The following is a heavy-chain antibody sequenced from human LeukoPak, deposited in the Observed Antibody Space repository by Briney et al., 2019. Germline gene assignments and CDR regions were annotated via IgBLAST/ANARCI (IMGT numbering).Heavy chain of an antibody. V-gene: IGHV3-48*01. CDR3: ARESDKHYDFWSGYLALDY. J-gene: IGHJ4*02. CDR1: GFTFSYYS. CDR2: ISSSGTTI. Sequence: GGSLRLSCAASGFTFSYYSMNWVRQAPGKGLEWVSYISSSGTTIYYADSVKGRFTISRDNAKNSLYLQMNSLRVEDAAVYYCARESDKHYDFWSGYLALDYWGQGTLVTVSS. D-gene: IGHD3-3*01.